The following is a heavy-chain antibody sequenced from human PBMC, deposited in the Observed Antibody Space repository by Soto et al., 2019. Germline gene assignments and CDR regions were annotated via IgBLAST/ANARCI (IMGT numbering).Heavy chain of an antibody. CDR3: AREKAVAGTMDY. J-gene: IGHJ4*02. V-gene: IGHV3-21*01. CDR2: ISSSSSYI. Sequence: PGGSLRLSCAASGFTFSSYSMNWVRQAPGKGLEWVSSISSSSSYIYYADSVKGRFTISRDNAKNSLYLQMNSLRAEDTAVYYCAREKAVAGTMDYWGQGTLVTVSS. D-gene: IGHD6-19*01. CDR1: GFTFSSYS.